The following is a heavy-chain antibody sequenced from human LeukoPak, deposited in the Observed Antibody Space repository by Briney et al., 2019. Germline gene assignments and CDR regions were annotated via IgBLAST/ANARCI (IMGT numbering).Heavy chain of an antibody. V-gene: IGHV4-34*01. CDR3: ARHSRSGYSGYENAFDI. CDR1: GGSFSGSY. Sequence: SETLSLTCAVYGGSFSGSYWSWIRQPPGKGLEWIGEINHSGSTNYNPSLKSRVTISVDTSKNQFSLKLSSVTAADTAVYYCARHSRSGYSGYENAFDIWGQGTMVTVSS. CDR2: INHSGST. D-gene: IGHD5-12*01. J-gene: IGHJ3*02.